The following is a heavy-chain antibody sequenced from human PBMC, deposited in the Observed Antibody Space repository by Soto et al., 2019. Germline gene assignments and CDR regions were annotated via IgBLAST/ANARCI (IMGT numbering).Heavy chain of an antibody. V-gene: IGHV3-9*01. Sequence: ESGGGLVQPGRSLRLSCAASGFTFDDYAMHWVRQAPGKGLEWVSGISWNSGSIGYADSVKGRFTISRDNAKNSLYLQMNSLRAEDTALYYCAKVLREYSGYDRGPFDYWGQGTLVTVSS. CDR3: AKVLREYSGYDRGPFDY. D-gene: IGHD5-12*01. CDR1: GFTFDDYA. J-gene: IGHJ4*02. CDR2: ISWNSGSI.